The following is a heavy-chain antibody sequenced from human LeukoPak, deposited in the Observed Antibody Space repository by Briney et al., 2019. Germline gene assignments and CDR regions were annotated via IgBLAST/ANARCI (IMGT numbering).Heavy chain of an antibody. Sequence: ASVKVSCKASGYTFTSYGISWVRQAPGQGLEWMGWISGYNGNTNYAQNLQGRVTMTTDTSTSTVYMELRSLRSDDTAVYYCAFSSYYLQGNYFLMDVWGKGPAVTVSS. CDR1: GYTFTSYG. V-gene: IGHV1-18*01. CDR2: ISGYNGNT. CDR3: AFSSYYLQGNYFLMDV. J-gene: IGHJ6*03. D-gene: IGHD1-26*01.